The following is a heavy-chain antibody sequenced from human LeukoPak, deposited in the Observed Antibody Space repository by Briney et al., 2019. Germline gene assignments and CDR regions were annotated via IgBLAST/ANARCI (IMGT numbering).Heavy chain of an antibody. CDR1: GFTFSSYA. J-gene: IGHJ4*02. D-gene: IGHD3-9*01. CDR3: ARVATVLRYFGGCFDY. Sequence: GGSLRLSCAASGFTFSSYAMSWVRQAPGKGLEWVSAISGSGGSTYYADSVKGRFTISRDNSKNTLYLQMNSLRAEDTAVYYCARVATVLRYFGGCFDYWGQGTLVTVSS. CDR2: ISGSGGST. V-gene: IGHV3-23*01.